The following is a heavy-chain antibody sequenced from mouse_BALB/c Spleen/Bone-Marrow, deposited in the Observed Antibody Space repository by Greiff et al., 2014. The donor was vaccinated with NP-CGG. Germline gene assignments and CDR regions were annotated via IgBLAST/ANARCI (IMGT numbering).Heavy chain of an antibody. D-gene: IGHD1-1*01. V-gene: IGHV14-3*02. CDR1: GFDIKDTY. CDR3: AIYYYGSSGFAY. CDR2: IDPANGNT. J-gene: IGHJ3*01. Sequence: EVKLVESGAELVKPGASVKLSCTASGFDIKDTYMHWVKQRPEQGLEWIGRIDPANGNTKYDPKFQGKATITADTSSNTAYLQLSSLTSEDIAVYYCAIYYYGSSGFAYWGQGTLVTVSA.